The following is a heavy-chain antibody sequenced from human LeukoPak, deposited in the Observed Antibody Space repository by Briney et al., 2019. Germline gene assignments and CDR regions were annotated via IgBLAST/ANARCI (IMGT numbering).Heavy chain of an antibody. J-gene: IGHJ4*02. D-gene: IGHD2-8*01. CDR3: AKDRSCTNDIYQGDFDY. Sequence: PGGSLRLCCAASGFIFSSYALSWVRQAPGKGLEWVSTISGSGASTYYADSVKGRFAISRNNSKNTLYLQMNSLRAEDTAVYYCAKDRSCTNDIYQGDFDYWGQGTLVTVSS. CDR2: ISGSGAST. CDR1: GFIFSSYA. V-gene: IGHV3-23*01.